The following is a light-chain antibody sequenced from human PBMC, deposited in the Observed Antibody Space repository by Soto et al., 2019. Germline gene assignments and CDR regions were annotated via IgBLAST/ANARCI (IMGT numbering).Light chain of an antibody. CDR2: KAS. CDR3: QQSYSSPPT. Sequence: IQLTQSPSSLSASVGDRVTIAFRASQSISSWLAWYQQKPGKAPKLLIYKASSLESGVPSRFSGSGSGTEFTLTISSLQPEDFATYYCQQSYSSPPTFGQGTKVDIK. J-gene: IGKJ1*01. V-gene: IGKV1-5*03. CDR1: QSISSW.